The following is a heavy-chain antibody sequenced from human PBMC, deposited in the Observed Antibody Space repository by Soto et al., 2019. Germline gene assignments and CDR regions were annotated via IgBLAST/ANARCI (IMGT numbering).Heavy chain of an antibody. Sequence: ASETLSLTCSVSGADINSGGFTWTWIRQHAGKGLEWLGYISHSGSTDYNPSLKSRLSISGDTSKNHFSLTLTSVTAADTAVYYCARSPYYDILTGYVHGMDVWGQGTTVTVSS. D-gene: IGHD3-9*01. CDR3: ARSPYYDILTGYVHGMDV. V-gene: IGHV4-31*03. CDR1: GADINSGGFT. CDR2: ISHSGST. J-gene: IGHJ6*02.